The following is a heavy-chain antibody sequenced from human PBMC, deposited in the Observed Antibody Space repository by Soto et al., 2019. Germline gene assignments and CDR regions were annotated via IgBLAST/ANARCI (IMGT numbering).Heavy chain of an antibody. Sequence: EVQLLESGGGLVQPGGSLRLSCAASGFTFSSYAMSWVRQAPGKGLEWVSAISGSGGSTYYADSVKGRFTISRDNSKNTLYLQMNSLRAQDTAVYYGAKDWVAVAGHHWYFALWGRGTLVTVSS. D-gene: IGHD6-19*01. J-gene: IGHJ2*01. V-gene: IGHV3-23*01. CDR3: AKDWVAVAGHHWYFAL. CDR1: GFTFSSYA. CDR2: ISGSGGST.